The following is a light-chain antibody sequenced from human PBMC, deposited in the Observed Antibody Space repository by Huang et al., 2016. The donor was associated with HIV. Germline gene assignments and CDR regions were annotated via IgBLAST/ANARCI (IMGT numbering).Light chain of an antibody. CDR2: ASS. Sequence: DIQMTQSPSTLSASVGDRVTITCRESQSIASYLNWYQQKPGKAPRVLIYASSNLQSGVSSRFSGSGSGTDFTLTISNLQPEDSAIYYCQQTYGIPPWTFGQGTKVEI. CDR3: QQTYGIPPWT. CDR1: QSIASY. J-gene: IGKJ1*01. V-gene: IGKV1-39*01.